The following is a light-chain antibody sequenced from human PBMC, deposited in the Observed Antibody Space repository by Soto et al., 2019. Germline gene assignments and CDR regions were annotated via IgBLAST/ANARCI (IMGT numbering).Light chain of an antibody. CDR2: DNR. V-gene: IGLV1-40*01. Sequence: QLVLTQPPSVSGAPGQRVTISCTGSSSNIGAGYDVHWYRQLPGTAPKFLIYDNRNRPSGVPDRFSGSKSGTSASLAITGLQAEDEADYYCHSYDVSLSGPVFGGGTKLTVL. CDR1: SSNIGAGYD. J-gene: IGLJ2*01. CDR3: HSYDVSLSGPV.